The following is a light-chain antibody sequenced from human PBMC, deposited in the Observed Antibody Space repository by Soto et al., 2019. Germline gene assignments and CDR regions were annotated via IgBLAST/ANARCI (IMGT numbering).Light chain of an antibody. J-gene: IGKJ4*01. CDR3: QQYKSYSGT. CDR2: DAS. Sequence: DIQMTQSPSTLSASVGDRVTITCRASQSISSWLAWYQQKPGKAPKLLIYDASSLESGVPSRFSGSGSGTEFTLTISSLQPDEFATYYCQQYKSYSGTFGGGTKVEIK. V-gene: IGKV1-5*01. CDR1: QSISSW.